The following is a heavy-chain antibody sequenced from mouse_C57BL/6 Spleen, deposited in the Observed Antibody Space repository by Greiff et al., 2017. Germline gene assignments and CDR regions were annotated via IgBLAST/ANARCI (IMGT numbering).Heavy chain of an antibody. J-gene: IGHJ1*03. CDR3: ARPPSRSYWYFDV. V-gene: IGHV1-64*01. Sequence: QVQLQQPGAELVKPGASVTLSCKASGYTFTSYWMHWVKQRPGQGLEWIGMIHPNSGSTNYNEKFKSKATLTVDKSSRTAYMQLSSLTSEDSAVYYCARPPSRSYWYFDVWGTGTTGTVSS. CDR1: GYTFTSYW. CDR2: IHPNSGST.